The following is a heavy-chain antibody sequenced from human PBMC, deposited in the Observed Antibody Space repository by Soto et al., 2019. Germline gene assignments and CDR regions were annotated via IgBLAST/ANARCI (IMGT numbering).Heavy chain of an antibody. CDR3: AHRDSLIVTWDY. J-gene: IGHJ4*02. D-gene: IGHD3-22*01. Sequence: QITLKESGPTLVKYTQTLTLTCTFSGFSLSSSGVGVGWIRQPPGKALEWLALIYWDDDKRYSPSLKSRLTITKDTSKNQVVLTMTNMDPVDTATYHCAHRDSLIVTWDYWGQGSLVTVSS. CDR1: GFSLSSSGVG. V-gene: IGHV2-5*02. CDR2: IYWDDDK.